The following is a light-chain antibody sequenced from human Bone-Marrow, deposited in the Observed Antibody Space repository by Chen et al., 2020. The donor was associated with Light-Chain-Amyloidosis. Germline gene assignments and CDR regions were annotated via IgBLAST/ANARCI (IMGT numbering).Light chain of an antibody. Sequence: DIQMTQSPSTLSASVGDRVTITCRASQNIADWLAWYQQIPGKAPKVLIYRAASLESGVPSRFSGSGFGTDFTLTIDSLQRDDFATYHCQQYDRSPLTVGGGTKVEVK. CDR1: QNIADW. V-gene: IGKV1-5*03. CDR3: QQYDRSPLT. J-gene: IGKJ4*01. CDR2: RAA.